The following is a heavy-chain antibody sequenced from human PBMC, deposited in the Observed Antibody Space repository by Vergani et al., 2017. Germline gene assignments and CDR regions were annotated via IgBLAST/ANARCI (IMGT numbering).Heavy chain of an antibody. D-gene: IGHD4-17*01. CDR2: IYTSGST. Sequence: QVQLQESGPGLVKPSETLSLTCTVSGGSIRSYYWSWIRQPPGKGLEWIGYIYTSGSTNYNPSLKSRVTISVDTSKNQFSLKLSSVTAADPAVYYWANSYGDYGSDAFDIWGQGTMVTVSS. CDR1: GGSIRSYY. J-gene: IGHJ3*02. V-gene: IGHV4-4*09. CDR3: ANSYGDYGSDAFDI.